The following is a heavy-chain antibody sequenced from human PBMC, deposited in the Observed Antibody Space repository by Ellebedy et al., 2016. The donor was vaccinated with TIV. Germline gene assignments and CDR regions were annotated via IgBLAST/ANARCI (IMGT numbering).Heavy chain of an antibody. D-gene: IGHD2/OR15-2a*01. CDR2: ISGYNGDT. J-gene: IGHJ5*02. V-gene: IGHV1-18*01. Sequence: ASVKVSCKASGYTFTKYGISWVRQAPGQGLEWMGWISGYNGDTNYAQKFQGRVTMTIGTFASTAYMELRSLRSDDTAMYFCARGFYEKFNPWGQGTLVTVSS. CDR1: GYTFTKYG. CDR3: ARGFYEKFNP.